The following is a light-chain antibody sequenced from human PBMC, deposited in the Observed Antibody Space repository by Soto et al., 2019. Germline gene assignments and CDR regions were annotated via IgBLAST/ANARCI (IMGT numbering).Light chain of an antibody. J-gene: IGKJ3*01. CDR3: QLYGTSPGFT. CDR1: QSVSSNS. V-gene: IGKV3-20*01. Sequence: EIVLTQSPGTLSLSPGERATLSCRASQSVSSNSLAWYQQKTGQAPRLLIYRASSRATGIPDRFSGSGSGTDFALTISRLEPEDAAVYFCQLYGTSPGFTFGPGTKVDIK. CDR2: RAS.